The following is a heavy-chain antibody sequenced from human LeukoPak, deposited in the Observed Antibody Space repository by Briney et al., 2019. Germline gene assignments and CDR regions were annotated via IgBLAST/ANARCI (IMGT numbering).Heavy chain of an antibody. J-gene: IGHJ4*02. D-gene: IGHD6-13*01. CDR3: AKARAGDITAAFNY. CDR1: GFIFSNYA. Sequence: GGSLRLSCAASGFIFSNYAMSWVRQAPGKGLEWVSGISASGGNPYYADSVKGRFTISRDNSENTLNLQMNSLRAEDTAVYYCAKARAGDITAAFNYWGQGALVTVSS. CDR2: ISASGGNP. V-gene: IGHV3-23*01.